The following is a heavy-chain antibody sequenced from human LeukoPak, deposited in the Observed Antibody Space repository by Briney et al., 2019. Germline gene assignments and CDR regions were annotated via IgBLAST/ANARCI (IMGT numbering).Heavy chain of an antibody. CDR3: GRVLGLPGDYVGYYGMDV. CDR2: IIPIFGTA. Sequence: SVKVSCKASGGTFSSYAISWVRQAPGQGLEWMGGIIPIFGTANYAQKFQGRVTITADESTSTAYMELSSLRSEGRAVYYCGRVLGLPGDYVGYYGMDVWGQGTTVTVSS. V-gene: IGHV1-69*01. CDR1: GGTFSSYA. J-gene: IGHJ6*02. D-gene: IGHD4-17*01.